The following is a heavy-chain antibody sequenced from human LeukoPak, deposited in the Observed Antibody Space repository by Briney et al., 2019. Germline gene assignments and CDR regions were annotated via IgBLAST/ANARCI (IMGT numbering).Heavy chain of an antibody. CDR3: ARADCSSTSCFQSDY. CDR2: IKQDGSEK. D-gene: IGHD2-2*01. J-gene: IGHJ4*02. Sequence: GGSLRLSCAASGLTFSSYWMSWVRQAPGKGLEWVANIKQDGSEKYYVDSVKGRFTISRDNAKNSLYLQMNSLRAEDTAVYYCARADCSSTSCFQSDYWGQGTLVTVSS. CDR1: GLTFSSYW. V-gene: IGHV3-7*03.